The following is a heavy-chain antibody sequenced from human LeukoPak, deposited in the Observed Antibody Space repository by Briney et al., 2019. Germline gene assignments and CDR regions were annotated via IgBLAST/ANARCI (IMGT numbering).Heavy chain of an antibody. CDR1: GYSFTNYA. CDR3: ARDRGYSYGHGFDP. Sequence: ASVKVSCKASGYSFTNYAMNRVRQATGQGLEWMGRINPNSGNTGYAQKFQGRVTITRNTSISTAYMELSSPTSEDTAVYYCARDRGYSYGHGFDPWGQGTLVTVSS. CDR2: INPNSGNT. D-gene: IGHD5-18*01. J-gene: IGHJ5*02. V-gene: IGHV1-8*01.